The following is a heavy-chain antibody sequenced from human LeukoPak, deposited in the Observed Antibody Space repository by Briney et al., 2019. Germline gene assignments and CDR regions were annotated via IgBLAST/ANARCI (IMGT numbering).Heavy chain of an antibody. J-gene: IGHJ5*02. CDR3: ARCYGDSSGWFDP. D-gene: IGHD4-17*01. Sequence: SETLSLTCTVSGYSISSGYYWGWIRQPPGKGLEWIGSIYHSGSTYYNPSLKSRVTISVDTSKNQFSLKLSSVTAADTAVYYCARCYGDSSGWFDPWGQGTLVTVSS. CDR2: IYHSGST. V-gene: IGHV4-38-2*02. CDR1: GYSISSGYY.